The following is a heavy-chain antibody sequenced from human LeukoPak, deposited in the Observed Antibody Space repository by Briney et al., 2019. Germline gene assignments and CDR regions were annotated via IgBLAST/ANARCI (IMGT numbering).Heavy chain of an antibody. CDR1: GGTFSSYA. CDR3: ARGLDPVVVVAATSAFDY. CDR2: ISAYNGNP. V-gene: IGHV1-18*01. D-gene: IGHD2-15*01. Sequence: GSSVKVSCKASGGTFSSYAISWVRQAPGQGLEWMGWISAYNGNPNYAQKLQGRVTMTTDTSTSTAYMELRSLRSDDTAVYYCARGLDPVVVVAATSAFDYWGQGTLVTVSS. J-gene: IGHJ4*02.